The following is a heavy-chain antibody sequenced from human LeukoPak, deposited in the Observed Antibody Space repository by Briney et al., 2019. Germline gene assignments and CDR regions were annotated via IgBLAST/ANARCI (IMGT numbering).Heavy chain of an antibody. V-gene: IGHV3-73*01. CDR1: GFTFSGSA. D-gene: IGHD3-3*01. CDR3: TRPLGTIFGVVNNDY. CDR2: IRSKANSYAT. Sequence: PGGSLTLSPAASGFTFSGSATHSVRPASGKGLDPTRRIRSKANSYATAYAASVKGRFTIPRDDSKTTAYLQMNSLKTEDTAVYYCTRPLGTIFGVVNNDYWGQGTLVTVSS. J-gene: IGHJ4*02.